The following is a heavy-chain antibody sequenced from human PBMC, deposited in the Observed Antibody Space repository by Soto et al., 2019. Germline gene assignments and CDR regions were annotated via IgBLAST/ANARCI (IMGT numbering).Heavy chain of an antibody. Sequence: NPSETLSLTCTVSGGSISSGDYYWSWIRQPPGKGLEGIGYIYYSGSTYYNPSLKSRVTTSGDTSKNQFSLKLSAVTAADTAVYYCARERFPLGYCSGGSCYDWGQGTLVTVSS. J-gene: IGHJ4*02. CDR2: IYYSGST. D-gene: IGHD2-15*01. CDR3: ARERFPLGYCSGGSCYD. V-gene: IGHV4-30-4*01. CDR1: GGSISSGDYY.